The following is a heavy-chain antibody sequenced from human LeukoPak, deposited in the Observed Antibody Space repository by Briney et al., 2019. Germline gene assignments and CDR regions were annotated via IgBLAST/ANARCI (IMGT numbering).Heavy chain of an antibody. CDR3: AKDVGYSSAWPPDY. Sequence: PGGSLRLSCAASGFTFSSYGMHWVRQAPGKGLEWVALIWYDGSNKYYTDSVKGRFTISRDNSKNTLYLQMNSLRPEDTALYYCAKDVGYSSAWPPDYWGQGTLVTVSS. CDR2: IWYDGSNK. CDR1: GFTFSSYG. J-gene: IGHJ4*02. D-gene: IGHD6-19*01. V-gene: IGHV3-33*06.